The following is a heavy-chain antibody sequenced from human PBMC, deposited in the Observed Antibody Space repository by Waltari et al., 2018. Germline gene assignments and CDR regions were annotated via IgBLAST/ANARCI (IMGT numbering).Heavy chain of an antibody. V-gene: IGHV4-34*01. Sequence: QVHLQQWGAGLLTPSETLSLTCGVYSWSLTGYHWNWIRQAPGKVLEWIGDINHSGNTDYNPSLESRVTISADTSKNQFSLHLTSVTAADTAVYYCARGHPFTIVSPRYYYYYYMDVWDKGTAVTVSS. D-gene: IGHD3-9*01. CDR2: INHSGNT. CDR1: SWSLTGYH. J-gene: IGHJ6*03. CDR3: ARGHPFTIVSPRYYYYYYMDV.